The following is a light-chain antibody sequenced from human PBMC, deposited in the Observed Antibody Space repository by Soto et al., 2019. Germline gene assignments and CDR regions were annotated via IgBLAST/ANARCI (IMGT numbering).Light chain of an antibody. CDR3: QQYGSSGT. V-gene: IGKV3-20*01. Sequence: EIVMTHSPATLSVSPGERATLSCSASQSVSNNYLAWYQQKPGQAPRLLIYGASNRATGIPDRFSGSGSATDFTLTISRLEPEDFAVYYCQQYGSSGTFGQGTKVDI. CDR1: QSVSNNY. J-gene: IGKJ1*01. CDR2: GAS.